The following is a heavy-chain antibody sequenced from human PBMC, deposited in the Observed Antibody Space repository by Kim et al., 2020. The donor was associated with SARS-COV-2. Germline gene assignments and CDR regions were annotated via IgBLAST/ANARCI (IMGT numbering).Heavy chain of an antibody. Sequence: ASVKVSCKVSGYTLTELSMHWVRQAPGKGLEWMGGFDPEDGETIYAQKFQGRVTMTEDTSTDTAYMELSSLRSEDTAVYYCAAQTETIVVVPAATLTVREENAFDIWGQGTMVTVSS. CDR3: AAQTETIVVVPAATLTVREENAFDI. CDR1: GYTLTELS. D-gene: IGHD2-2*01. V-gene: IGHV1-24*01. CDR2: FDPEDGET. J-gene: IGHJ3*02.